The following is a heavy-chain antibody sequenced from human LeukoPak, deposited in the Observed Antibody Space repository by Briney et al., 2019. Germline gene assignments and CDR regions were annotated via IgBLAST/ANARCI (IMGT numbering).Heavy chain of an antibody. V-gene: IGHV3-66*01. J-gene: IGHJ4*02. Sequence: GGSLRLSCTASGFTIYSNYISWVRRAPGKGLEWVSIIHNDDRTYYADSVKGRFTISRDNSKSTVYLQMNSLRDEDTAIYYCLQFAYWGQGTLVTVSS. CDR3: LQFAY. CDR2: IHNDDRT. CDR1: GFTIYSNY. D-gene: IGHD3-10*01.